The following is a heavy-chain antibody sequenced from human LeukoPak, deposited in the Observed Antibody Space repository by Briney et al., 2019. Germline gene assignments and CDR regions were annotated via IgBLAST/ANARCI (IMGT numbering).Heavy chain of an antibody. J-gene: IGHJ4*02. D-gene: IGHD3-3*01. V-gene: IGHV3-30*02. CDR2: IRYDGSNK. CDR1: GFTFSSYG. CDR3: AKDYDFWSGRLDY. Sequence: GGSLRLSCAASGFTFSSYGMHWVRQAPGKGLEWVAFIRYDGSNKYYADSVKGQFTISRDNSKNTLYLQMNSLRAEDTAVYYCAKDYDFWSGRLDYWGQGTLVTVS.